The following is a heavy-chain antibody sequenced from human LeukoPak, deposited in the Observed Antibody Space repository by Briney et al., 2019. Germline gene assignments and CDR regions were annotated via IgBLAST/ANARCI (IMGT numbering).Heavy chain of an antibody. D-gene: IGHD3-22*01. CDR2: INHSGST. CDR1: GGSISSSSYY. Sequence: PSETLSLTCTVSGGSISSSSYYWGWIRQPPGKGLEWIGEINHSGSTNYNPSLKSRVTISVDTSKNQFSLKLSSVTAADTAVYYCARDRYYYDSSGYDTFDIWGQGTMVTVSS. V-gene: IGHV4-39*07. J-gene: IGHJ3*02. CDR3: ARDRYYYDSSGYDTFDI.